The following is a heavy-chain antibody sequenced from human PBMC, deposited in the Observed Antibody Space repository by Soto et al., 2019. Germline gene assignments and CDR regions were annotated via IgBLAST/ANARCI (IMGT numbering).Heavy chain of an antibody. CDR3: ARERCWNDAEASCWFDP. CDR2: IYYSGST. Sequence: PSETLSLTCTVSGGSISSGGYYWSWIRQHPGKGLEWIGYIYYSGSTYYNPSLKSRVTISVDTSKNQFSLKLSSVTAAGTAVYYCARERCWNDAEASCWFDPWGQGTLVTVSS. D-gene: IGHD1-1*01. J-gene: IGHJ5*02. CDR1: GGSISSGGYY. V-gene: IGHV4-31*03.